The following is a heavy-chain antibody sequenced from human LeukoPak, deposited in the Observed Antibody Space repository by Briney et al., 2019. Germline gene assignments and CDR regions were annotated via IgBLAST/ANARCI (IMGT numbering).Heavy chain of an antibody. V-gene: IGHV3-21*01. D-gene: IGHD3-22*01. CDR2: ITSSGTYI. CDR1: GFLFTRFN. Sequence: GGSLRLSCAASGFLFTRFNMNWVRQAPGKGLELVSSITSSGTYIYYADSVKGRFTISRDNAKNSLYLQMNSLRAEDTAVYYCARPCYYVSSGGEGMVVWGQGTTVTVSS. J-gene: IGHJ6*02. CDR3: ARPCYYVSSGGEGMVV.